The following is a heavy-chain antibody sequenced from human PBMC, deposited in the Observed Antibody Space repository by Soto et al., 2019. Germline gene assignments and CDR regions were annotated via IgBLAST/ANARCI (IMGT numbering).Heavy chain of an antibody. V-gene: IGHV3-74*01. CDR3: ARWFTYGNFDYFDY. CDR1: GFTFSSYW. J-gene: IGHJ4*02. CDR2: INSGGGTT. Sequence: PGGSLRLSYAASGFTFSSYWMHWFRQAPGKGLVWVARINSGGGTTTYADSVKGRFTISRDNAKNTLYLQMNGLRAEDTAIYYCARWFTYGNFDYFDYWGQGSQVTVSS. D-gene: IGHD3-10*01.